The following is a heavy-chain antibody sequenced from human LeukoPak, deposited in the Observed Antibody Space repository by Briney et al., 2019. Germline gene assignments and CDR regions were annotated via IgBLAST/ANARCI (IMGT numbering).Heavy chain of an antibody. CDR2: INHSGST. V-gene: IGHV4-34*01. Sequence: PSETLSLTCAVYGGSFSGYYWSWNRQPPGKGLEWIGEINHSGSTNYNPSLKSRVTISVDTSKNQFSLKLSSVTAADTAVYYCARRGYDYVWGSYRFVDYWGQGTLVTVSS. D-gene: IGHD3-16*02. CDR3: ARRGYDYVWGSYRFVDY. CDR1: GGSFSGYY. J-gene: IGHJ4*02.